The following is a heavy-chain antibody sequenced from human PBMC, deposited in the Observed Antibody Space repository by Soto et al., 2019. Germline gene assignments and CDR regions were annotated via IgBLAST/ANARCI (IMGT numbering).Heavy chain of an antibody. J-gene: IGHJ4*02. Sequence: GGSLRLSCAASGFTFSSYWMSWVRQAPGKGLEWVANIKQDGSEKYYVDSVKGRFTISRDNAKNSLYLQMNSLRAEDTAVYYCARDSPSLHILHRYCSGGSCYSIDYWGQGTLVTVSS. D-gene: IGHD2-15*01. CDR1: GFTFSSYW. CDR3: ARDSPSLHILHRYCSGGSCYSIDY. CDR2: IKQDGSEK. V-gene: IGHV3-7*01.